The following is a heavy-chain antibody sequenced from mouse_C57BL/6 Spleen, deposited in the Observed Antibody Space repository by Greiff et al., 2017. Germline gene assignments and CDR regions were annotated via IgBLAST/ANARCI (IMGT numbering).Heavy chain of an antibody. Sequence: VQLQQPGAELVRPGSSVKLSCKASGYTFTSYWMHWVKQRPIQGLEWIGNIDPSDSETHYNQKFKDKATLTVDKSSSTAYMQLSSLTSEDSAVYYCALYYDYDGFADWGQGTLVTVSA. CDR3: ALYYDYDGFAD. J-gene: IGHJ3*01. CDR1: GYTFTSYW. CDR2: IDPSDSET. D-gene: IGHD2-4*01. V-gene: IGHV1-52*01.